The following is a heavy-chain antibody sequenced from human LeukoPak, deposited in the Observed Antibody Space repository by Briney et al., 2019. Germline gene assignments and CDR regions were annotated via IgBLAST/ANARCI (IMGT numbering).Heavy chain of an antibody. CDR3: AREEELYGYYYGMDV. Sequence: PGGSLRLSCAASGFTFSSSAMSWVRQVPGKGLEWVSGISASGGSTYYADSVRGRFTISRDNSKNSLYLQMNSLRAEDTAVYYCAREEELYGYYYGMDVWGQGTTVTVSS. V-gene: IGHV3-23*01. CDR2: ISASGGST. CDR1: GFTFSSSA. J-gene: IGHJ6*02. D-gene: IGHD2-8*01.